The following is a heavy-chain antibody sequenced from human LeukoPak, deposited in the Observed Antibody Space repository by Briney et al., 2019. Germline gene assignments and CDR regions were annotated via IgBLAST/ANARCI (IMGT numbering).Heavy chain of an antibody. J-gene: IGHJ5*02. D-gene: IGHD6-13*01. Sequence: GASVKVSCKASGYTFTSYGISWVRQAPGQGLEWMGWISAYNGNTNYAQKLQGRVTMTTDTSTSTAYMELRSLRSDDTAVYYCATRIAAAGNNWFDPWGQGTLVTVSS. CDR3: ATRIAAAGNNWFDP. V-gene: IGHV1-18*01. CDR2: ISAYNGNT. CDR1: GYTFTSYG.